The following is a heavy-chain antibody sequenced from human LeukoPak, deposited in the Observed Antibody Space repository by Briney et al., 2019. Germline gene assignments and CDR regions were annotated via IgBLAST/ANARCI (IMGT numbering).Heavy chain of an antibody. D-gene: IGHD3-10*01. V-gene: IGHV4-59*01. CDR1: GGSISSYY. Sequence: SETLSLTCSVSGGSISSYYWSWIRQPPGKGLEWIGYIYYSGSTNHNPSLKSRVTISVDTSKNQFSLKLSSVTAADTAVYYCARARYGSGRDYYYGMDVWGQGTTVTVSS. J-gene: IGHJ6*02. CDR3: ARARYGSGRDYYYGMDV. CDR2: IYYSGST.